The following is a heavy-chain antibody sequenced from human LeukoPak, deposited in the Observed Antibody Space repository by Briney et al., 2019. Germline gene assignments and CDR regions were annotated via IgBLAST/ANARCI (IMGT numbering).Heavy chain of an antibody. CDR3: ARDGSYGGYVWFDP. Sequence: SETLSLTCAVYGGPFSDYYWSWIRQPPGKGLEWIGEINHSGSTNYNPSLKSRVTISVDTFKNQSALKLSSVTAADTAVYYCARDGSYGGYVWFDPWGQGTLVTVSS. CDR2: INHSGST. J-gene: IGHJ5*02. D-gene: IGHD4-17*01. CDR1: GGPFSDYY. V-gene: IGHV4-34*01.